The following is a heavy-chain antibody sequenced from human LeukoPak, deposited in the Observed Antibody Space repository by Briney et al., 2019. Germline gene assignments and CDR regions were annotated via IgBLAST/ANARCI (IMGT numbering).Heavy chain of an antibody. CDR3: ARERYYDSSGYCPFQH. V-gene: IGHV1-2*02. Sequence: ASVKVSCKASGYTFTSYAMNWVRQAPGQGLEWMGWINPNSSGTNYAQKFQGRVTMTRDTSISTAYMELSRLRSDDTAVYYCARERYYDSSGYCPFQHWGQGTLVTVSS. CDR1: GYTFTSYA. CDR2: INPNSSGT. J-gene: IGHJ1*01. D-gene: IGHD3-22*01.